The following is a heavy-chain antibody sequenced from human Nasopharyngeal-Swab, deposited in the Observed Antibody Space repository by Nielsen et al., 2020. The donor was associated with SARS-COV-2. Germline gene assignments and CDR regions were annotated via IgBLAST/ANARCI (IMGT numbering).Heavy chain of an antibody. CDR1: GFTFSSYA. CDR3: ARSLGGSYYSGLDY. D-gene: IGHD1-26*01. Sequence: LKISCAASGFTFSSYAMHWVRQAPGKGLEWVAVISYDGSNKYYADSVKGRFTISRDNSKNTLYLQMNSLRAEDTAVYYCARSLGGSYYSGLDYWGQGTLVTVSS. V-gene: IGHV3-30-3*01. J-gene: IGHJ4*02. CDR2: ISYDGSNK.